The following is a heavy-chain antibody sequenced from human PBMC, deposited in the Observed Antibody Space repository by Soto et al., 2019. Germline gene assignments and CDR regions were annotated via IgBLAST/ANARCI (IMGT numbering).Heavy chain of an antibody. J-gene: IGHJ4*02. V-gene: IGHV3-21*01. D-gene: IGHD4-17*01. CDR3: ARVGYGDYALDY. Sequence: EVQLVESGGGLVKPGGSLRLSCAASGFTFSSYSMNWVRQAPGKGLEWVSSISSSSSYIYYADSVKCRFTISRDNAKNSLYLQMNSLRAEDTAVYYCARVGYGDYALDYWGQGTLVTVSS. CDR1: GFTFSSYS. CDR2: ISSSSSYI.